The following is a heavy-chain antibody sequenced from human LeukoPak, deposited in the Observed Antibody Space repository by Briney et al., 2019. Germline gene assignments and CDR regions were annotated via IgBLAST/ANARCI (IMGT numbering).Heavy chain of an antibody. Sequence: SETLSHTCTVSGGSISSYYWSWIRQPPGKGLEWIGYIYYSGSTNYNPSLKSRVTISVDTSKNQFSLKLSSVTAADTAVYYCARVRGSYSGHDAFDIWGQGTMVTVSS. J-gene: IGHJ3*02. V-gene: IGHV4-59*01. CDR3: ARVRGSYSGHDAFDI. CDR2: IYYSGST. D-gene: IGHD1-26*01. CDR1: GGSISSYY.